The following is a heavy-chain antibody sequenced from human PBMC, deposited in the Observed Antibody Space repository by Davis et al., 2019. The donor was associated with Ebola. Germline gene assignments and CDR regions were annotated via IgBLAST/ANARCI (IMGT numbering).Heavy chain of an antibody. CDR2: TSYDGGDS. Sequence: GESLKISCAASRFPFSDYGMHWVRQPPGKGLEWVAVTSYDGGDSYYADSVKGRFTISRDNSKNTLYLQMNSLRVDDTAVYYCAKGGSGWPSDYSYGLGVWGKGTTVTVSS. J-gene: IGHJ6*04. D-gene: IGHD6-19*01. V-gene: IGHV3-30*18. CDR1: RFPFSDYG. CDR3: AKGGSGWPSDYSYGLGV.